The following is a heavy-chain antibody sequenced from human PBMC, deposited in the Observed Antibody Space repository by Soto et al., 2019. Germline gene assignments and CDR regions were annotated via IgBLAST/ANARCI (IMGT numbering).Heavy chain of an antibody. D-gene: IGHD3-10*01. CDR3: VRVSGIYYYGMDV. CDR1: SGSISNVAYF. V-gene: IGHV4-39*01. Sequence: SETLSLTCTVSSGSISNVAYFWAWIRQPPGKGLEWIGSIYYTGNTYFNPSLNSRVTMSVDTSKNQFSLKLSSVTAADTAVYYCVRVSGIYYYGMDVWGQGTTVIVSS. CDR2: IYYTGNT. J-gene: IGHJ6*02.